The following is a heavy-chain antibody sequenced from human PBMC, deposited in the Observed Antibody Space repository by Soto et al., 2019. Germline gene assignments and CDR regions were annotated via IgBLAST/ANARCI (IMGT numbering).Heavy chain of an antibody. V-gene: IGHV4-39*01. Sequence: PSETLSLTCTVSGGSISSGSYYWGWIRQPPGKGLEWIGSIYYSGSTYYNPSLKSRVTISVDTSKNQFSLKLSSVTAADTAVYYCARSYFDISGPDYWGQGTLVTVS. J-gene: IGHJ4*02. D-gene: IGHD3-22*01. CDR1: GGSISSGSYY. CDR2: IYYSGST. CDR3: ARSYFDISGPDY.